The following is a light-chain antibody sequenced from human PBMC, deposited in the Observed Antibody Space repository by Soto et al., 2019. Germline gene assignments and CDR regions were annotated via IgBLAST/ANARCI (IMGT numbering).Light chain of an antibody. CDR1: QDISNF. J-gene: IGKJ1*01. Sequence: DIQMTQSPSSLSASVGDRVTITCRASQDISNFLAWFQQKPGKAPKSLIYEASNLQSGVPPKFSCSASGTDFTLTISSLQSEDFATYYCQQYHSYPPTFGQGTKVEIK. V-gene: IGKV1-16*02. CDR2: EAS. CDR3: QQYHSYPPT.